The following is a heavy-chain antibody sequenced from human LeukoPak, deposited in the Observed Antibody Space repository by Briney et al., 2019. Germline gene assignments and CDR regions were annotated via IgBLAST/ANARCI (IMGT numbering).Heavy chain of an antibody. CDR2: IKQDGSEK. CDR3: ARDWYHAIDY. Sequence: PGGSLRLSCAASGFTFSSYAMSWVRQAPGKGLEWVANIKQDGSEKYYVDSVKGRFTISRDNAKNSLYLQMNSLRAEDTAVYYCARDWYHAIDYWGQGTLVTVSS. CDR1: GFTFSSYA. J-gene: IGHJ4*02. V-gene: IGHV3-7*01. D-gene: IGHD2-2*01.